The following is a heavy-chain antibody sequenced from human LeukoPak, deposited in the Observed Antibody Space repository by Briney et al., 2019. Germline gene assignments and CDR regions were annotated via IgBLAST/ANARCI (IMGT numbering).Heavy chain of an antibody. Sequence: GGSLRLSCTASGFSFSIHALSWVRQAPGKGLEGVSGIRGSGAITYYADSVKGRFTISRDKSKSTLFLHMNSLRAEDTAVYYCARDVTTRGKHYFDYWGQGTLVTVSS. CDR3: ARDVTTRGKHYFDY. V-gene: IGHV3-23*01. CDR1: GFSFSIHA. CDR2: IRGSGAIT. D-gene: IGHD2/OR15-2a*01. J-gene: IGHJ4*02.